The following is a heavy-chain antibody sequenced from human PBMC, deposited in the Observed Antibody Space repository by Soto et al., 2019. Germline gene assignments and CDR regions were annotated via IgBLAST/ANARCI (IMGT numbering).Heavy chain of an antibody. Sequence: GGSLRLSCAASGFTFSSYGMHWVRQAPGKGLEWVAVIWYDGSNKYYADSVKGRFTISRDNSKNTLYLQMNSLRAEDTAVYYCARDPEDIVVVPAVWGKGTTVTVSS. J-gene: IGHJ6*04. CDR3: ARDPEDIVVVPAV. CDR1: GFTFSSYG. CDR2: IWYDGSNK. V-gene: IGHV3-33*01. D-gene: IGHD2-2*01.